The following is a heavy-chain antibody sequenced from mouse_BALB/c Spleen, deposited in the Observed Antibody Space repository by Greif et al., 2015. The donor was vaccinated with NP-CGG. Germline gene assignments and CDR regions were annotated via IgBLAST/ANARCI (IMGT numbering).Heavy chain of an antibody. Sequence: EVQGVESGGGLVQPGGSRKLSCAASGFTFSDYGMAWVRQAPGKGPEWVAFIGNLAYSIYYADTVTGRFTISRENAKNTLYLEMSSLRSEDTAMYYCARDYGSSYWYFDVWGAGTTVTVSS. CDR1: GFTFSDYG. V-gene: IGHV5-15*02. J-gene: IGHJ1*01. CDR2: IGNLAYSI. D-gene: IGHD1-1*01. CDR3: ARDYGSSYWYFDV.